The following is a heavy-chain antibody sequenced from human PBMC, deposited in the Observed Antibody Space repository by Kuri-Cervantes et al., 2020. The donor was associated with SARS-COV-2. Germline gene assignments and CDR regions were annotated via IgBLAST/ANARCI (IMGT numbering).Heavy chain of an antibody. D-gene: IGHD5-18*01. CDR3: SRGGYRYDKPGVYFDY. CDR2: IWSDGSNK. CDR1: GFIFSDYG. Sequence: GESLKISCPTSGFIFSDYGMHWVRQAPGKGLEWVAVIWSDGSNKYYADSVKGRFTISRDNSKNTLYLQMNNLRPEDTAIYFCSRGGYRYDKPGVYFDYWGQATLVTVSS. J-gene: IGHJ4*02. V-gene: IGHV3-33*01.